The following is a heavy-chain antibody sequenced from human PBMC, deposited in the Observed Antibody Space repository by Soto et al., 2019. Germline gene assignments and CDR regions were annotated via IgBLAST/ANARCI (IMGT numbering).Heavy chain of an antibody. CDR3: ARDGLDRYYFDY. CDR1: GFTFSSYS. D-gene: IGHD1-1*01. CDR2: ISSNSSYI. J-gene: IGHJ4*02. Sequence: EVQLVESGGGLVKPGGSLRLSCAASGFTFSSYSMNWVRQAPGKGLEWVSSISSNSSYIYYADSVKGRFTSTRDNAKNSLYLQMNSLRAEDTAVYYCARDGLDRYYFDYWGQGTLVTVSS. V-gene: IGHV3-21*01.